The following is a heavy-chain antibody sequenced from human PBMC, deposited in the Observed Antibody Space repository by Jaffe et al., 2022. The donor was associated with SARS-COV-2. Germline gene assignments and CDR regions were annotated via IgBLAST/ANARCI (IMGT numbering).Heavy chain of an antibody. CDR1: GGSFSGYY. CDR2: INHSGST. Sequence: QVQLQQWGAGLLKPSETLSLTCAVYGGSFSGYYWSWIRQPPGKGLEWIGEINHSGSTNYNPSLKSRVTISVDTSKNQFSLKLSSVTAADTAVYYCARRHPGSADAAVRDYGSSWYEGYYGMDVWGQGTTVTVSS. CDR3: ARRHPGSADAAVRDYGSSWYEGYYGMDV. D-gene: IGHD6-13*01. V-gene: IGHV4-34*01. J-gene: IGHJ6*02.